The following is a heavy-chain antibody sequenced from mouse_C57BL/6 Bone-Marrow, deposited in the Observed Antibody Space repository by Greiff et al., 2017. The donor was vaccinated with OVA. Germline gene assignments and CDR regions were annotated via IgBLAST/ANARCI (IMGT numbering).Heavy chain of an antibody. CDR3: AREGGITTGDY. V-gene: IGHV3-6*01. Sequence: EVQLQESVPGLVKPSQSLSLSCSVTGYSITSGYYWNWIRQFPRNKLEWMGYIRYDGSNNYNPSLQNRISITRDTSTNQVFLKFNSVTTEKTATNYSAREGGITTGDYWGQGTTLTVSS. CDR2: IRYDGSN. D-gene: IGHD1-1*01. CDR1: GYSITSGYY. J-gene: IGHJ2*01.